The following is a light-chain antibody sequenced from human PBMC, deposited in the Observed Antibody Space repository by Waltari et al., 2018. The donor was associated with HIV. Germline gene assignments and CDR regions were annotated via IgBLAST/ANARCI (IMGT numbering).Light chain of an antibody. Sequence: QPVLIQPPSASRSPGQRVLMSCSGTNSTIGNTFISWFQEVPGGAHKLVIYRKDQRPSRVPARISSAKSGRSAAQASTGLQSDDEAVYYCGSLDDKLSHCVFGGGTRLTV. CDR2: RKD. J-gene: IGLJ7*01. CDR1: NSTIGNTF. CDR3: GSLDDKLSHCV. V-gene: IGLV1-47*01.